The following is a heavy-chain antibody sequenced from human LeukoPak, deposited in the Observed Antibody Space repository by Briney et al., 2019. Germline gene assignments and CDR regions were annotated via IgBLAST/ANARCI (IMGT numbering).Heavy chain of an antibody. V-gene: IGHV4-59*11. D-gene: IGHD2-2*02. CDR2: IHYSGST. CDR1: NGSISSHF. Sequence: SETLSLTCSVSNGSISSHFWTWVRQPPGKGLEWIGHIHYSGSTNYNPSLKSRVTMSLDTSKNQFSLKLTSVTAADTAIFYCARLRPLLDQLLYFAFDSWGQGTLVTVSP. J-gene: IGHJ4*02. CDR3: ARLRPLLDQLLYFAFDS.